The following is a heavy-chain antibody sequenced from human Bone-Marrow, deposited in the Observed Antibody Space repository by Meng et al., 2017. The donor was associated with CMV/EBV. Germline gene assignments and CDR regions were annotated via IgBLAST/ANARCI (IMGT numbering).Heavy chain of an antibody. V-gene: IGHV1-69*02. CDR1: GGTFSSYT. CDR3: ATAVTIFGVTDNWFDP. D-gene: IGHD3-3*01. Sequence: SVKVSCKASGGTFSSYTISWVRQAPGQGLEWMGRIIPILGIANYAQKFQGRVTITADKSTSTAYMELSSLRSEDTAVYYCATAVTIFGVTDNWFDPWGQGTLATVSS. J-gene: IGHJ5*02. CDR2: IIPILGIA.